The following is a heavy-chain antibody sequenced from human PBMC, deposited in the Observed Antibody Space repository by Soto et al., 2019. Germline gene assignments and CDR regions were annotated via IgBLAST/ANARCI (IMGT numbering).Heavy chain of an antibody. CDR1: GGSITTGGYY. Sequence: SETLSLTCTVSGGSITTGGYYWSWIRQLPGKGLEWIGHRYYSESTYYNPSLKSRVSTSLDTSKNQFSLKLSFVTATDTAMYYCARTKCSGGSCYSWSLDYWGQGTPVTVSS. J-gene: IGHJ4*02. CDR3: ARTKCSGGSCYSWSLDY. CDR2: RYYSEST. V-gene: IGHV4-31*03. D-gene: IGHD2-15*01.